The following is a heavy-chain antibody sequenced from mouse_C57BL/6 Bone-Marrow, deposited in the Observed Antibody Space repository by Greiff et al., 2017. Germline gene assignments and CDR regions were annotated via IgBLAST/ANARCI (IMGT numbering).Heavy chain of an antibody. V-gene: IGHV14-1*01. CDR3: TTSTLLLLRSRWYFDV. J-gene: IGHJ1*03. CDR2: IDPEDGDT. CDR1: GFNIKDYC. D-gene: IGHD1-1*01. Sequence: EVQRVESGAELVRPGASVKLSCTASGFNIKDYCMHWVKQRPEQGLEWIGRIDPEDGDTEYAPTFPGKATMTADTSSNTAYLQLSSLTSEDTAVYYCTTSTLLLLRSRWYFDVWGTGTTVTVSS.